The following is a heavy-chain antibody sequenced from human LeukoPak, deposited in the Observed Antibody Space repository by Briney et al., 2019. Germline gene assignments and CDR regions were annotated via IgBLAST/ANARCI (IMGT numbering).Heavy chain of an antibody. D-gene: IGHD3-22*01. CDR3: ARPYDSSGYYYVEYFQH. V-gene: IGHV1-3*02. Sequence: ASVKVSCKASGYTFTSYAMHWVRQAPGQRLEWMGWSNAGNGNTKYSQEFQGRVTITRDTSASTAYMELSSLRSEDTAVYYCARPYDSSGYYYVEYFQHWGQGTLVTVSS. CDR1: GYTFTSYA. CDR2: SNAGNGNT. J-gene: IGHJ1*01.